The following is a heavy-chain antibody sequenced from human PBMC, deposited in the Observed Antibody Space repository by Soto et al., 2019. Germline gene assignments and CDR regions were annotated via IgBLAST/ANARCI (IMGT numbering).Heavy chain of an antibody. Sequence: QVQLQESGPGLVKPSQTLSLTCTVSGGSISSGGYYWSWIRQHPGKGLEWIGYIYYSGSTYYNPSLKSRVTLSXDXPKNQFSLKLSSVTAADTAVYYCARVFSDSSSFFDPWGQGTLVTVSS. CDR1: GGSISSGGYY. CDR3: ARVFSDSSSFFDP. D-gene: IGHD6-13*01. CDR2: IYYSGST. V-gene: IGHV4-31*03. J-gene: IGHJ5*02.